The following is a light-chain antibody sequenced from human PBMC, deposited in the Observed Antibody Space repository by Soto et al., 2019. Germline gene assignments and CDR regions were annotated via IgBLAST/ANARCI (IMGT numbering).Light chain of an antibody. CDR2: AAS. V-gene: IGKV1-39*01. J-gene: IGKJ2*01. CDR1: RSIDRY. Sequence: DIQVSQSPPSLSASVGDRVTITCRASRSIDRYINCYQQESGKAPRLLIYAASTLQSGVPSRFSGSGSGTDFTLTISSLQPEDVATYYCQQSHSVPLDFGQGTKLEIK. CDR3: QQSHSVPLD.